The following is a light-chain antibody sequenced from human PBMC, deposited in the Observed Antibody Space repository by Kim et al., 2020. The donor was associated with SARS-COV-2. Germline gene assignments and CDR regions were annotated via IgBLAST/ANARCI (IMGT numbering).Light chain of an antibody. J-gene: IGKJ4*01. CDR3: QQYNGWPLT. Sequence: EVVLTQSPDSLSVSPGGRVTLSCRASQNVLTFLAWYRQKPGQSPALLIYDSSKRATSVPARVSGSGSGTEFTLSINNLQSEDFAIYYCQQYNGWPLTFGGGTKVEI. CDR2: DSS. V-gene: IGKV3-15*01. CDR1: QNVLTF.